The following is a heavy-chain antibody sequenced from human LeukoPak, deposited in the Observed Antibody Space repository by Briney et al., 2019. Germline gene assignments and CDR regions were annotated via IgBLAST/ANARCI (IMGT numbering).Heavy chain of an antibody. D-gene: IGHD3-22*01. V-gene: IGHV3-23*01. CDR1: GFTFSSYA. J-gene: IGHJ4*02. CDR2: ISGSGGST. CDR3: AKYAYYYDSSGYYYGGYYFDY. Sequence: GGSLRLSCAASGFTFSSYAMSWVRQAPGKGLEWVSAISGSGGSTYYADSVKGRFTISRDNSRNTLYLQMNSLRAEDTAVYYCAKYAYYYDSSGYYYGGYYFDYWGQGTLVTVSS.